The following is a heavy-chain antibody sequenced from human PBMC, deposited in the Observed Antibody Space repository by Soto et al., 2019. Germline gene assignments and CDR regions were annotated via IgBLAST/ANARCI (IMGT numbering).Heavy chain of an antibody. CDR3: ARTYSSSWSPFDY. V-gene: IGHV4-34*01. J-gene: IGHJ4*02. CDR2: INQSGGT. Sequence: QVQLQQWGAGLLKPSETLSLTCAVYGGSFSGYYWSWIRQPPGKGLEWIGEINQSGGTNYNPSLNRRVXISVDTSKNQFSLKLSSVTAADTAVYYCARTYSSSWSPFDYWGQGTLVTVSS. CDR1: GGSFSGYY. D-gene: IGHD6-13*01.